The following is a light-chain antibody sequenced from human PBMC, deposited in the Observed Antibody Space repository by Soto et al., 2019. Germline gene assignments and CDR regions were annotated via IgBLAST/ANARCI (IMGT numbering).Light chain of an antibody. CDR1: SSNIGSTR. J-gene: IGLJ1*01. CDR2: SDN. V-gene: IGLV1-44*01. Sequence: QSVLTQSPSASGTPGQRVAISCSGASSNIGSTRANWYRQLPGSAPKLLIYSDNQRPSGVPGRFSGSKSGTSASLAISGLQSEDEADYYCAAWDNSLNGYVFGTGTKVTVL. CDR3: AAWDNSLNGYV.